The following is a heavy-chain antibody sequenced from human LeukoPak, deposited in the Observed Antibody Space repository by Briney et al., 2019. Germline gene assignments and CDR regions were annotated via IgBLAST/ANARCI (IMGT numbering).Heavy chain of an antibody. Sequence: GGSLRLSCEASGFTFTKFWMSWVRQAPGKGLEWVANIKQDGSEIYYVDSVKGRFTISRDNAKNSLYLQMNSLRAEDTAVYYCARDAPRNSGSSLYWGQGTLVTVSS. CDR2: IKQDGSEI. V-gene: IGHV3-7*01. D-gene: IGHD3-16*02. J-gene: IGHJ4*02. CDR3: ARDAPRNSGSSLY. CDR1: GFTFTKFW.